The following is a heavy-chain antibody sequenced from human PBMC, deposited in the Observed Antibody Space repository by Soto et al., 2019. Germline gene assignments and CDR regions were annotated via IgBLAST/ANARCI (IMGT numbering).Heavy chain of an antibody. V-gene: IGHV4-31*03. Sequence: SETLSLTCTVSGGSISSGGYYWSWIRQHPGKGLEWIGYIYYSGSTYYNPSLKSRVTISVDTSKNQFSLKLSSVTVDDTAIYFCAKTTRPPTPEPWGQGALVTVSS. D-gene: IGHD6-6*01. CDR2: IYYSGST. CDR3: AKTTRPPTPEP. CDR1: GGSISSGGYY. J-gene: IGHJ5*02.